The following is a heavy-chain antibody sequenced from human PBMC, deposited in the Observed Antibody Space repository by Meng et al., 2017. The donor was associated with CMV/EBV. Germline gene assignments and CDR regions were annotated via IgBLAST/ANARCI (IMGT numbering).Heavy chain of an antibody. J-gene: IGHJ6*02. CDR2: IYYSGST. Sequence: GSLRLSCTVSGGSVSSGSYYWSWIRQPPGKGLEWIGYIYYSGSTNYNPSLKSRVTISVDTSKNQFSLKLSSVTAADTAVHYCARAATIFEYYGMDVWGQGTTVTVSS. V-gene: IGHV4-61*01. CDR1: GGSVSSGSYY. CDR3: ARAATIFEYYGMDV. D-gene: IGHD3-3*01.